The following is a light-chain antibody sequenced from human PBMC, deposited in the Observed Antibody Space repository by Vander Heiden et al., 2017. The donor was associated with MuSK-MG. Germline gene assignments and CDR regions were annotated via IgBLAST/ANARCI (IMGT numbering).Light chain of an antibody. V-gene: IGKV1-16*01. CDR1: QGISNF. Sequence: DIQIAQSRSSLSASVGDRVTITCRASQGISNFLAWFQQKPGKAPRSLIYAASSLQSAVPSRFSGCGSQSDFTLTIMSPQPDAFATYFCYEYNTYPLSFGGGTEVEIK. J-gene: IGKJ4*01. CDR3: YEYNTYPLS. CDR2: AAS.